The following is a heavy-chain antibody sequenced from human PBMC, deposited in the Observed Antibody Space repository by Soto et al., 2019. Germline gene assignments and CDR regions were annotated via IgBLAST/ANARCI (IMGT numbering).Heavy chain of an antibody. CDR1: GGSISSSSYY. V-gene: IGHV4-39*01. CDR2: IYYSGST. CDR3: ARLPLMIAYYFDY. Sequence: SETLSLTCTVSGGSISSSSYYWGWIRQPPGKGLEWIGSIYYSGSTYYNPSLKSRVTISVDTSKNQFSLKLSSVTAADEAVYYCARLPLMIAYYFDYWGQGTLVTVSS. J-gene: IGHJ4*02. D-gene: IGHD3-22*01.